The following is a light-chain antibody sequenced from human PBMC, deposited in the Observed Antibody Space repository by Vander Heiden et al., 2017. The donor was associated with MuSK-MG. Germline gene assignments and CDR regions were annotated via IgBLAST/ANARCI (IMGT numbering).Light chain of an antibody. J-gene: IGKJ1*01. CDR1: QSIRTY. Sequence: DIQMTQSPSSLSASVGDRVTITCRTNQSIRTYLNWYQQKPGIAPKVLIHAASSLSSGVPSRFSDSGSGTEFTLTISRLQPEDFATYFCQQSDSLPRTFGQGTKVDI. CDR3: QQSDSLPRT. V-gene: IGKV1-39*01. CDR2: AAS.